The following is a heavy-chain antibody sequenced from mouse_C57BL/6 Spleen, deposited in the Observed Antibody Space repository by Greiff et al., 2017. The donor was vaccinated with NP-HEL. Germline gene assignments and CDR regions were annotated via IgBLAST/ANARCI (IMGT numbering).Heavy chain of an antibody. J-gene: IGHJ2*01. CDR1: GYTFTSYW. CDR2: IYPSDSET. V-gene: IGHV1-61*01. D-gene: IGHD2-4*01. Sequence: QVQLQQPGAELVRPGSSVKLSCKASGYTFTSYWMDWVKQRPGQGLEWIGNIYPSDSETHYNQKFKDKATLTVDKSSSTAYMQLSSRTSEDSAVYYCARRGLGSYFDYWGQGTTLTVSS. CDR3: ARRGLGSYFDY.